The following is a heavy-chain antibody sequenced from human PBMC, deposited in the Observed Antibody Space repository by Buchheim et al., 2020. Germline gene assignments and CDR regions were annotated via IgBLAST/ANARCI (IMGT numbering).Heavy chain of an antibody. Sequence: QVQLQQWGAGLLKPSETLSLTCTVSGGSISSYYWSWIRQPPGKGLEWIGYIYYSGSTNYNPSLKSRVTISVDTSKNQFSLKLSSVTAADTAVYYCARHGSGRYNWNYVLHWFDPWGQGTL. CDR1: GGSISSYY. CDR2: IYYSGST. CDR3: ARHGSGRYNWNYVLHWFDP. D-gene: IGHD1-7*01. J-gene: IGHJ5*02. V-gene: IGHV4-59*08.